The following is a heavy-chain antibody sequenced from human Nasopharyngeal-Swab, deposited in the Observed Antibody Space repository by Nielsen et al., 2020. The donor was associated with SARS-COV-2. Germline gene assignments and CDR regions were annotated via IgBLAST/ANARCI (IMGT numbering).Heavy chain of an antibody. CDR3: AKVLAVAGTGDY. Sequence: WIRQPPGKGLEWVAVISYDGSNKYYADSVKGRFTISRDNSKNTLYLQMNSLRAEDTAVYYCAKVLAVAGTGDYWGQGTLATVSS. CDR2: ISYDGSNK. J-gene: IGHJ4*02. V-gene: IGHV3-30*18. D-gene: IGHD6-19*01.